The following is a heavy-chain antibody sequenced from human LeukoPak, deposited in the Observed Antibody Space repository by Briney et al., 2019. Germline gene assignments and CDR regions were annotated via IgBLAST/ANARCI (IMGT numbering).Heavy chain of an antibody. J-gene: IGHJ4*02. V-gene: IGHV4-30-2*01. CDR2: IYHSGST. Sequence: PSETLSLTCAVSGGSISSGGYSWSWIRQPPGKGLAWIGYIYHSGSTYYNPSLKSRVTISVDRSKNQFSLKLSSVTAADTAVYYCARGKQSRGYHFDYWGQGTLVTVSS. CDR1: GGSISSGGYS. D-gene: IGHD2-15*01. CDR3: ARGKQSRGYHFDY.